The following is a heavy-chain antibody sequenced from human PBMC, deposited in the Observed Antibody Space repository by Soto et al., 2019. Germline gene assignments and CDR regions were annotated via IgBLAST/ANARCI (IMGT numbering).Heavy chain of an antibody. Sequence: GGSLRLSCVASGFTFRSYAMSWVRHAPGKGLEWVASISGNGGKTYYADSVKGRFAFSRDNSKNTLYLQMNSLRVKDTAVYYCARDLSRGITMIGLEIHYWGQGTQVTVSS. CDR3: ARDLSRGITMIGLEIHY. J-gene: IGHJ4*02. CDR1: GFTFRSYA. CDR2: ISGNGGKT. D-gene: IGHD3-22*01. V-gene: IGHV3-23*01.